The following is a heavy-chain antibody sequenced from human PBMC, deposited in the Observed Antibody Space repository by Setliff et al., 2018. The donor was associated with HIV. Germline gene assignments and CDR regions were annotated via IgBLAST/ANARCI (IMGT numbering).Heavy chain of an antibody. V-gene: IGHV3-30*02. CDR1: GFTFTDYT. Sequence: PGGSLRLSCAASGFTFTDYTMNWVRQAPGKGLEWVAFIRYDGSNKYYADSAKGRFTISRDNAKNSLYLQMNSLRAEDTAVYYCARVYDILTGYHDAFDIWGQGTMVTVSS. J-gene: IGHJ3*02. CDR3: ARVYDILTGYHDAFDI. D-gene: IGHD3-9*01. CDR2: IRYDGSNK.